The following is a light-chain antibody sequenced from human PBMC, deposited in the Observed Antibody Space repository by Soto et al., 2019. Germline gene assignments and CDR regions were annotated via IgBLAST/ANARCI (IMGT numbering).Light chain of an antibody. CDR3: QQYNSYWGT. J-gene: IGKJ1*01. Sequence: DIHMTQSPSTLSASVLDRFTITCRASQSISNWLAWYQQKQGKAPKLLIYDASSLESGVPSRFSGSGSGTEFTLTISSLQPDDFATYYCQQYNSYWGTFGQGTKVDIK. CDR2: DAS. V-gene: IGKV1-5*01. CDR1: QSISNW.